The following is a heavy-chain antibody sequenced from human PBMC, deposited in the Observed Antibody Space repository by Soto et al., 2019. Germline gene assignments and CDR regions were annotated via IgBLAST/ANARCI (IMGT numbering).Heavy chain of an antibody. Sequence: QVQLVESGGGLVKPGGSLRLSCAASGLTFSDYYMSWIRQAPGKGLEWVSYIRSSGSTIYYADSEKGRSTISRDNAKNSLYQQMNRLRAEDTAVYYCARVGYSDMLTGDSAPLFGHSYYYMDVWGKGTTVTVSS. D-gene: IGHD3-9*01. CDR3: ARVGYSDMLTGDSAPLFGHSYYYMDV. CDR1: GLTFSDYY. V-gene: IGHV3-11*01. J-gene: IGHJ6*03. CDR2: IRSSGSTI.